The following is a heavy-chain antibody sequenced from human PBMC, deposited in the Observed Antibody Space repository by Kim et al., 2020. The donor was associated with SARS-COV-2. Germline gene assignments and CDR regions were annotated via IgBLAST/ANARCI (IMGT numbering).Heavy chain of an antibody. J-gene: IGHJ4*02. CDR1: GFMFSTYW. D-gene: IGHD3-22*01. CDR3: ASAGSSGWGG. V-gene: IGHV3-74*01. CDR2: INSDGTTI. Sequence: GGSLRLSCEASGFMFSTYWMHWVRQAPGKGLVWVSRINSDGTTIDYADSVKGRFTISRDNARNTLYLQMNSLRAEDTATYYCASAGSSGWGGWGQGTLVTVSS.